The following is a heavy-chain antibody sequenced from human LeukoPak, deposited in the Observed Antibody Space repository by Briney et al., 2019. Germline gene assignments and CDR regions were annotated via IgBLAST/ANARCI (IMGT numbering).Heavy chain of an antibody. D-gene: IGHD3-16*01. J-gene: IGHJ6*03. Sequence: GGSLSLSCAASGLPFSSYAMRWVRQAPEKGLEWVSSIRGRGGSTYYSDSVKGRCTISRDNSKNTLYLQMNSLRAEDTAVYYCAKDLVWLRTKRDMDVWGKGTTVTVSS. CDR1: GLPFSSYA. CDR3: AKDLVWLRTKRDMDV. CDR2: IRGRGGST. V-gene: IGHV3-23*01.